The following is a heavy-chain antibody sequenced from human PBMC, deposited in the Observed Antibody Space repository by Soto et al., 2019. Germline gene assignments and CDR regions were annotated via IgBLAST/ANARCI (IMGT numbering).Heavy chain of an antibody. D-gene: IGHD3-16*01. CDR3: ARGLDKSAGGAFDI. CDR2: ISHDENNK. V-gene: IGHV3-33*01. J-gene: IGHJ3*02. Sequence: QVQLVETGGGVVQPGRSLRLSCAASRFTFSRSAIHWVRQAPGKGLEWVAVISHDENNKDYADSVKGRFTISRDNSKNTMSLQMNSLRAEDTAVYYCARGLDKSAGGAFDIWGQGTMVTVSS. CDR1: RFTFSRSA.